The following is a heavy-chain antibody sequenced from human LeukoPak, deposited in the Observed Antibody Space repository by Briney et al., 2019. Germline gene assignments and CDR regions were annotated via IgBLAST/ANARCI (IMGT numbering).Heavy chain of an antibody. CDR1: GGSISSGGYY. CDR2: IYYSGST. D-gene: IGHD6-13*01. Sequence: PSQTLSLTCTVSGGSISSGGYYWSWIRQHPGKGLEWIGCIYYSGSTYYNPSLKSRVTISVDTSKNQFSLKLSSVTAADTAVYYCARDLPGAAGYHYYGMDVWGQGTTVTVSS. V-gene: IGHV4-31*03. CDR3: ARDLPGAAGYHYYGMDV. J-gene: IGHJ6*02.